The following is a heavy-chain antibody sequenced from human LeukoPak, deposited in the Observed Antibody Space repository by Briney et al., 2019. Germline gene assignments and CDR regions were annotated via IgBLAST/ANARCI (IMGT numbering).Heavy chain of an antibody. CDR1: GFTFSSYA. D-gene: IGHD6-13*01. V-gene: IGHV3-30-3*01. Sequence: SGGSLRLSCAASGFTFSSYAMHWVRQAPGKGLEWVAAISYDGGNKYYAESVKGRFTISRDSSKNTLYLQMNSLRTEDTAVYYCARAKTSSSRALFDYWGQGTLVTVSS. J-gene: IGHJ4*02. CDR2: ISYDGGNK. CDR3: ARAKTSSSRALFDY.